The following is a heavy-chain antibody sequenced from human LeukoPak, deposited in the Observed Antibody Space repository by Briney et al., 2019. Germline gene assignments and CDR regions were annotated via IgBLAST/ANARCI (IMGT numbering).Heavy chain of an antibody. J-gene: IGHJ6*03. Sequence: GGSLRLSCAASGFTFNNYAMSWVRQTPGKGLEWVSGLSGNGGSTYYADSVRGRFTISRDNSKNTLYLQMNSLRAEDTALYYCAKDAHTSSSPSGYYMDVWGKGTTVTVSS. CDR3: AKDAHTSSSPSGYYMDV. V-gene: IGHV3-23*01. CDR1: GFTFNNYA. CDR2: LSGNGGST. D-gene: IGHD6-6*01.